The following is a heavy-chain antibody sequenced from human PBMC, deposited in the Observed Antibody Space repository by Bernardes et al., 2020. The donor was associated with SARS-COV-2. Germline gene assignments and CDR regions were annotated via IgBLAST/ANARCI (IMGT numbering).Heavy chain of an antibody. CDR2: IFWDDDK. CDR3: AHRYTGSHFDY. D-gene: IGHD1-26*01. Sequence: SGPTLVKPTQTLTLPCPFSGFSLSTTGVGVGWIRQPPGEALEWLALIFWDDDKFYSPSLKSRLSVTKDTAKNQVVLSMTDMDPVDTGTYYCAHRYTGSHFDYWGQGTLVTVSS. CDR1: GFSLSTTGVG. J-gene: IGHJ4*02. V-gene: IGHV2-5*02.